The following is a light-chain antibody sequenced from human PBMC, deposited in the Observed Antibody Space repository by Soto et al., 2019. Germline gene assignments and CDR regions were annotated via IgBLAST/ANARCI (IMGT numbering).Light chain of an antibody. Sequence: QAVVTQEPSLTVSPGGTVTVTCGSSTGATTSGHYPYWIQQKPGQAPKTLIYDTSNKHSWTPARFSGSLLGDKAALTLSGAQPEDEADSYCLLFYDSFRVFGGGTKLTV. V-gene: IGLV7-46*01. CDR1: TGATTSGHY. CDR2: DTS. CDR3: LLFYDSFRV. J-gene: IGLJ2*01.